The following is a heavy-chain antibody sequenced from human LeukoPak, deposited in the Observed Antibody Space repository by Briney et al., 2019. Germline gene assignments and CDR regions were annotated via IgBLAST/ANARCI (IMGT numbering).Heavy chain of an antibody. V-gene: IGHV4-4*07. D-gene: IGHD2-2*01. CDR3: ARDRGCSSTSCSSNWFDP. J-gene: IGHJ5*02. CDR1: GGSISSYY. Sequence: PSETLSLTCTVSGGSISSYYWSWIRQPAGEGPEWIGRIYTSGSTNYNPSLKSRVTMSVDTSKNQFSLKLSSVTAADTAVYYCARDRGCSSTSCSSNWFDPWGQGTLVTVSS. CDR2: IYTSGST.